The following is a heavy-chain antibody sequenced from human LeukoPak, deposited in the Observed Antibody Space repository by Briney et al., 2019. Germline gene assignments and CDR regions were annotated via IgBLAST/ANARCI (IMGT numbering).Heavy chain of an antibody. CDR3: ARLPQRSGSYKTNQH. CDR1: GGSISSSSYY. CDR2: IYYSGST. V-gene: IGHV4-39*07. J-gene: IGHJ1*01. Sequence: SETLSLTCTVSGGSISSSSYYWGWIRQPPGKGLEWIGSIYYSGSTYYNPSLKSRVTISVDTSKNQFSLKLSSVTAADMAVYYCARLPQRSGSYKTNQHWGQGTLVTVSS. D-gene: IGHD1-26*01.